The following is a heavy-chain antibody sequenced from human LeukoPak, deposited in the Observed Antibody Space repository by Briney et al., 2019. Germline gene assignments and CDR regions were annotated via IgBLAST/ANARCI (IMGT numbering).Heavy chain of an antibody. J-gene: IGHJ5*01. Sequence: SRGSLRDSLAPSGFTFCRIGIRFVRQAPGKGLEWVAVLSYDGTNNYYADSVKGRFTISRDNSKNTLYLQMNSLRAEDTAVYYCATDASTVTIHADSWGQGTLVTVSS. CDR3: ATDASTVTIHADS. V-gene: IGHV3-30*03. D-gene: IGHD5-24*01. CDR1: GFTFCRIG. CDR2: LSYDGTNN.